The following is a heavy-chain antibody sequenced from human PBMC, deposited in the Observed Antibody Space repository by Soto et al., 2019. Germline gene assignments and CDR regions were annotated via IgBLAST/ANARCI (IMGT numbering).Heavy chain of an antibody. Sequence: PSETLSLTCTVSGGSISSSSYYWGWIRQPPGKGLEWIGSIYYSGSTYYNPSLKSRVTISVDTSKNQFSLKLSSVTAADTAVYYCARVRRSGTPDEERYFDYWGQGTLVTVSS. V-gene: IGHV4-39*01. CDR1: GGSISSSSYY. J-gene: IGHJ4*02. D-gene: IGHD3-10*01. CDR2: IYYSGST. CDR3: ARVRRSGTPDEERYFDY.